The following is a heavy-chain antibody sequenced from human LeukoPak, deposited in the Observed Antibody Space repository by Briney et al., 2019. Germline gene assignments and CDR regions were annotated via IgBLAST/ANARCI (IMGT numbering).Heavy chain of an antibody. V-gene: IGHV3-74*01. CDR1: GFTFNLYW. D-gene: IGHD3-10*01. CDR3: ARDSRYHSGWGSYQPYWFDP. Sequence: GGSLRLSCAASGFTFNLYWIHWVRQPPGKGLEWLSRISDDGTTTNYADSVKGRFTISRDNAKNTLYLQMHRLRVDDTAVYYCARDSRYHSGWGSYQPYWFDPWGQGTLVTASS. CDR2: ISDDGTTT. J-gene: IGHJ5*02.